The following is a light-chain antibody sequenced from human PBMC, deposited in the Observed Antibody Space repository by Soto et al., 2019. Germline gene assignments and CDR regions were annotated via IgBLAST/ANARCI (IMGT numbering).Light chain of an antibody. J-gene: IGLJ1*01. CDR3: NSYTTTNSV. Sequence: QSVLTQPASVSGSPGESITISCAGTSADFGGYDYVSWFQQHPGKAPKLIIYDVSHRPSGVSTRFSGSKSGNTASLTISGVQAEDEADYYCNSYTTTNSVFGTGTKLTVL. CDR1: SADFGGYDY. V-gene: IGLV2-14*03. CDR2: DVS.